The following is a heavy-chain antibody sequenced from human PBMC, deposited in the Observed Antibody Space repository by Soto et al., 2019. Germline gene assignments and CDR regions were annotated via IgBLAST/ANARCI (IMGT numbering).Heavy chain of an antibody. D-gene: IGHD1-1*01. J-gene: IGHJ4*02. CDR3: ARDRGVQLFDY. CDR2: IYYSGST. CDR1: AGSISSYY. V-gene: IGHV4-59*01. Sequence: PSETLSLTCTVSAGSISSYYWSWIRQPPGKGLEWIGYIYYSGSTNYNPSLKSRVTISVDTSKNQFSLKLSSVTAADTAVYYCARDRGVQLFDYWGQGTLVTVSS.